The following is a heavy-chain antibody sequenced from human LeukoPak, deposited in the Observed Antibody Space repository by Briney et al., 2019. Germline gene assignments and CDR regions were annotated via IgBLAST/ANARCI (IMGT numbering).Heavy chain of an antibody. CDR2: IIPIFGTA. CDR3: ARTLPGDAYYYYYYMDV. CDR1: GGTFISYA. D-gene: IGHD3-16*01. V-gene: IGHV1-69*13. Sequence: SVRVSCKASGGTFISYAISWGRQAPGEGGEWMGGIIPIFGTANYAQKFQGRVTITADESTSTAYMELSSLRSEDTAVYYCARTLPGDAYYYYYYMDVWGKGTTVTVSS. J-gene: IGHJ6*03.